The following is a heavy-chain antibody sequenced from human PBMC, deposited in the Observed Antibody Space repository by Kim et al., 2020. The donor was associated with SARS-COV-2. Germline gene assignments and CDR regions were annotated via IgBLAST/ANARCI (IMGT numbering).Heavy chain of an antibody. J-gene: IGHJ4*02. CDR3: AAFVVPAAPFDY. D-gene: IGHD2-2*01. V-gene: IGHV1-24*01. Sequence: IYAQKFQGRVTMTEDTSTDTAYMELSSLRSEDTAVYYCAAFVVPAAPFDYWGQGTLVTVSS.